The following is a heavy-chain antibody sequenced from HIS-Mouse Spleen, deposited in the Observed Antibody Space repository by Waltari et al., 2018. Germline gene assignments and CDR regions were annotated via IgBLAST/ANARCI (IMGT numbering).Heavy chain of an antibody. V-gene: IGHV3-30-3*01. J-gene: IGHJ3*02. CDR1: GFTFSSYA. Sequence: QVQLVESGGGVVQPGRSLRLSCAASGFTFSSYAMHWVRRAPGEGVGWVEVISYDGSNKYYADSVKGRFTISRDNSKNTLYLQMNSLRAEDTAVYYCARDQGGYQMRPFDAFDIWGQGTMVTVSS. CDR3: ARDQGGYQMRPFDAFDI. D-gene: IGHD5-12*01. CDR2: ISYDGSNK.